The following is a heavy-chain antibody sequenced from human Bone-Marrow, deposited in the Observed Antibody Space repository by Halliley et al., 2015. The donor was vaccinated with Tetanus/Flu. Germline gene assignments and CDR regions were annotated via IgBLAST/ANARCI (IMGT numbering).Heavy chain of an antibody. CDR3: ARQRTGVGIDLYALAV. J-gene: IGHJ6*02. D-gene: IGHD2-8*01. CDR2: ITHSGFT. CDR1: GDSISNSY. Sequence: TLSLTCTVSGDSISNSYWSWIRQPPGKGLEWIGYITHSGFTNYNSSLESRVTISRDTSKRLLSLTLTSVTAADTAMYYCARQRTGVGIDLYALAVWGQGTTVTVAS. V-gene: IGHV4-59*01.